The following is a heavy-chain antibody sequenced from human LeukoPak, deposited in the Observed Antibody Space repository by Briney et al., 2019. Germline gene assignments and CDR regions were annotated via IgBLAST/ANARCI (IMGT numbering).Heavy chain of an antibody. CDR1: GFTFSSYA. V-gene: IGHV3-30-3*01. Sequence: GGSLRLSFAASGFTFSSYAMHWVRQAPGKGLEWVAVISYDGSNKYYADSVKDRFTISRDNSKNTLHLQMNSLRAEDTAVYYCARGVGGIRYDAFDIWGQGTMVTVSS. CDR3: ARGVGGIRYDAFDI. CDR2: ISYDGSNK. J-gene: IGHJ3*02.